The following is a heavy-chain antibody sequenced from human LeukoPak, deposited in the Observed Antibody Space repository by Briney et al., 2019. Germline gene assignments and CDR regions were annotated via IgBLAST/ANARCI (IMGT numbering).Heavy chain of an antibody. CDR1: EFTFTNAW. Sequence: PGGSLRLSCAASEFTFTNAWMSWVRQAPGKGLEWVGRIKSKTGGGTTEYAAPVKGRFTISRNDPENTLYLQMNSLKTEDTAMYYCTTGAVTTQTFDTWGQGTMVTVSS. CDR3: TTGAVTTQTFDT. D-gene: IGHD4-17*01. J-gene: IGHJ3*02. V-gene: IGHV3-15*01. CDR2: IKSKTGGGTT.